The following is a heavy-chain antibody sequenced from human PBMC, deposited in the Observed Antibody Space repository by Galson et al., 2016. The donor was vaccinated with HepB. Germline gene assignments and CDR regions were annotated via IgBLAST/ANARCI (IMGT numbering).Heavy chain of an antibody. Sequence: SLRLSCAASGITFRTYNMNWVRQAPGKGLEWVSSISRGSSYIYYADSMKGRFTVSRDNAKNLLYLQMNSLRVEDTAVYYCARMFPLYSSGWYVRGDGWFDSWGQGTLVTVSS. D-gene: IGHD6-19*01. CDR2: ISRGSSYI. CDR3: ARMFPLYSSGWYVRGDGWFDS. J-gene: IGHJ5*01. CDR1: GITFRTYN. V-gene: IGHV3-21*04.